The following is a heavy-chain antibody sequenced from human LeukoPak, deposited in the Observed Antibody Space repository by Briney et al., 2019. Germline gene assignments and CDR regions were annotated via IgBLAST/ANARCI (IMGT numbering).Heavy chain of an antibody. Sequence: SETLSLTCTVSGGSINSSSYYWGWIRQPPGKGLEWIGSIYYSGSTYYNPSLKSRVTISVDTSKNQFSLKLSSVTAADTAVYYCARQTGSGLFILPGGQGTLVTVSS. D-gene: IGHD3/OR15-3a*01. J-gene: IGHJ4*02. V-gene: IGHV4-39*07. CDR3: ARQTGSGLFILP. CDR2: IYYSGST. CDR1: GGSINSSSYY.